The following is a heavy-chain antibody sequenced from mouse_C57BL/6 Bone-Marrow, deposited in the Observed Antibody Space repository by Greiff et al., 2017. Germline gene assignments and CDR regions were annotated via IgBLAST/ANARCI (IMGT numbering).Heavy chain of an antibody. V-gene: IGHV10-3*01. CDR2: IRSKSSNNAT. D-gene: IGHD2-5*01. Sequence: EVKLVESGGGLVQPKGSLKLSCAASGFTFNTYAMHWVRQAPGKGLEWVARIRSKSSNNATYYADSVKDRFTISRDDSQSMLYLQMNNLKTEDTTMYYCVREMCYYSNPMDYWGQGTSVTVSS. J-gene: IGHJ4*01. CDR1: GFTFNTYA. CDR3: VREMCYYSNPMDY.